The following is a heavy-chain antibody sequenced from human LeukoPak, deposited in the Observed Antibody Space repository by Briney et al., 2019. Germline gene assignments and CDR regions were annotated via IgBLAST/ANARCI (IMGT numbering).Heavy chain of an antibody. J-gene: IGHJ4*02. D-gene: IGHD4-23*01. CDR2: IYYSGST. Sequence: SETLSLTCTVSGDSINTYYGNWIRQHPGKGLEWIGYIYYSGSTYYNPSLKSRVTISVDTSKNQFSLKLNSVTAADTAVYYCVRNAGNSDYDSWGQGTLVTVSS. CDR1: GDSINTYY. CDR3: VRNAGNSDYDS. V-gene: IGHV4-59*06.